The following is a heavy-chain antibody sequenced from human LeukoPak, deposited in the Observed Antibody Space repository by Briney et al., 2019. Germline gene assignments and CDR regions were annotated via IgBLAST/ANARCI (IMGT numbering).Heavy chain of an antibody. Sequence: GGSLRLSCAASGFTVSSNYMSWVRQAPGKGLGWVSVIYSGGSTYYADSVKGRFTISRDNSKNTLYLQMNSLRAEDTAVYYCARTWRRGYGMDVWGKGTTVTVSS. CDR3: ARTWRRGYGMDV. CDR1: GFTVSSNY. CDR2: IYSGGST. V-gene: IGHV3-66*02. J-gene: IGHJ6*04. D-gene: IGHD5-12*01.